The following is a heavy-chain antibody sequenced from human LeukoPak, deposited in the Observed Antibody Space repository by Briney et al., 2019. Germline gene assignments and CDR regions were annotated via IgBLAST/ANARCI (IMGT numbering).Heavy chain of an antibody. CDR3: ASIGDSSTFDY. V-gene: IGHV4-34*01. Sequence: SETLSLTCAVYGGSFSGYYWSWIRQPPGKGLEWIGEINHSGSTNYNPSLKSRVTISVDTSKNQFSLKLSSVTAADTAVYYCASIGDSSTFDYWGQGTLVTVSS. CDR1: GGSFSGYY. CDR2: INHSGST. J-gene: IGHJ4*02. D-gene: IGHD3-22*01.